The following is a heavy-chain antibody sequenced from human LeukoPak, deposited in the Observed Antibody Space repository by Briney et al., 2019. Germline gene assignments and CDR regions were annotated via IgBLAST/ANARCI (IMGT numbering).Heavy chain of an antibody. CDR1: GFTFSSYE. Sequence: GGSLRLSCAACGFTFSSYEMNWVRQAPGKGLEWGANIKKDGSEKFYVDSVKGRFTISRDNSKNTLYLQMNSVRGEDTAVYYCARESSSHYFDYWGQGTLVTVSS. D-gene: IGHD6-6*01. J-gene: IGHJ4*02. V-gene: IGHV3-7*01. CDR2: IKKDGSEK. CDR3: ARESSSHYFDY.